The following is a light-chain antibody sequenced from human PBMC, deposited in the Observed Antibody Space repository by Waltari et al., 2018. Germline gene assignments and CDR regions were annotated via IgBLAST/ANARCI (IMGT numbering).Light chain of an antibody. V-gene: IGLV2-11*01. J-gene: IGLJ3*02. Sequence: QSALTQPRSVSESPGQSVTISCTGTSSDVGGYNYISWYQHHPGKAPKLIIYDVTKRPPGVPDRFSASKSGNTASLTISGLRAEDEADYYCSSYAGTYTGVFGGGTKLTVL. CDR2: DVT. CDR1: SSDVGGYNY. CDR3: SSYAGTYTGV.